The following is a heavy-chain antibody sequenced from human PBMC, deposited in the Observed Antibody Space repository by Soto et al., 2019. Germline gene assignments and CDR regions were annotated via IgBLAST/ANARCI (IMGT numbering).Heavy chain of an antibody. J-gene: IGHJ4*02. CDR2: IIPILGIA. Sequence: LRSPHHAPEQGLEWMGRIIPILGIANYAQKFQGRVTITADKSTSTAYMELSSLRSEDTVVYYCARGPIVVLSVPEFWVQRSLV. V-gene: IGHV1-69*04. D-gene: IGHD3-22*01. CDR3: ARGPIVVLSVPEF.